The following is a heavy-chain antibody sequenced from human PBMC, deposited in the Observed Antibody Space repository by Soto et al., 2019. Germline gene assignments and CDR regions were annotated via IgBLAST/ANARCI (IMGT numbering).Heavy chain of an antibody. CDR3: ARESVGDYPPLDY. CDR1: GGYYRSYT. V-gene: IGHV1-69*08. J-gene: IGHJ4*01. Sequence: QVQVVQSGAEVKKPGSSVKVSCKASGGYYRSYTITWVRQAPGQGLEWMGRVIPILGVVNYAQKFQGKVTFTADKSTSTAYRELSSLRSDDTAVYYCARESVGDYPPLDYWGQGTLVTVSS. CDR2: VIPILGVV. D-gene: IGHD4-17*01.